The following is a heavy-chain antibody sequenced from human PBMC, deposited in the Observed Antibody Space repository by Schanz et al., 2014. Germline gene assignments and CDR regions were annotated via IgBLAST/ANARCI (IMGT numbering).Heavy chain of an antibody. CDR3: AKQFLSYYFYGMDV. CDR2: IFGGGST. Sequence: VQLVESGGGVVQPGGSLRLSCAASGFTVSSKYMNWVRQAPGKGPEWVSVIFGGGSTYYADSVKGRFTISRDNSKNTVYLQMDSLRPEDTAVYYCAKQFLSYYFYGMDVWGQGTTVSVSS. V-gene: IGHV3-66*04. J-gene: IGHJ6*02. CDR1: GFTVSSKY.